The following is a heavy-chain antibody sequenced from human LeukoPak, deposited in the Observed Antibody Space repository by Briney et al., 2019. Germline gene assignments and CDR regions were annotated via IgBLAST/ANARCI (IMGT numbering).Heavy chain of an antibody. D-gene: IGHD3-10*01. CDR3: ARGYDGTGGAYAYYGSGSYYPQEWWFDP. V-gene: IGHV1-8*01. Sequence: ASVKVSCKASGYTFTSYDINWVRQATGQGLEWMGWMNPNSGNTGYAQKFQGRVTMTRNTSISTAYMELSSLRSEDTAVYYCARGYDGTGGAYAYYGSGSYYPQEWWFDPWGQGTLVTVSS. J-gene: IGHJ5*02. CDR1: GYTFTSYD. CDR2: MNPNSGNT.